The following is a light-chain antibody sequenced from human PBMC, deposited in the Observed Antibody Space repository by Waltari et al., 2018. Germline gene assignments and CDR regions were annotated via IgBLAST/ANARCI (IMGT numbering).Light chain of an antibody. CDR2: SNN. Sequence: QSALTQPPSASGTPGQRVTISCSGSSSSIKTNPVNWYQPLPGTAPKLLIYSNNQRTSGVPGRCSGAKAGTSASLAISGPQSEDEGDYYCAVWDDSLDGLVFGGGTKLTVL. J-gene: IGLJ2*01. V-gene: IGLV1-44*01. CDR3: AVWDDSLDGLV. CDR1: SSSIKTNP.